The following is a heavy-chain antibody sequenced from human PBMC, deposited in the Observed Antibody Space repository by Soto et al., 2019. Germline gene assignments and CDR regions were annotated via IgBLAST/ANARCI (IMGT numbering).Heavy chain of an antibody. CDR1: GFTFSSYA. CDR2: ISSNGGST. V-gene: IGHV3-64D*06. J-gene: IGHJ5*02. CDR3: VKSLWFGELSAGNWFDP. D-gene: IGHD3-10*01. Sequence: GGSLRLSCSASGFTFSSYAMHWVRQAPGKGLEYVSAISSNGGSTYYADSVKGRFTISRDNSKNTLYLQMSSLRAEDTAVYYCVKSLWFGELSAGNWFDPWGQGTLVTVSS.